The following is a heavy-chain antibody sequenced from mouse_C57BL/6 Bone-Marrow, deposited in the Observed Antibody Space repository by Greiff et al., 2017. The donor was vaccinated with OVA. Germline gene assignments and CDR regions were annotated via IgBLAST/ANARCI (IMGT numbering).Heavy chain of an antibody. D-gene: IGHD1-3*01. Sequence: VQLQQSGPELVKPGASVKISCKASGYTFTDYYMNWVKQSHGKSLEWIGDINPNNGGTSYNQKFKGKATLTVDKSSSTAYMELRRLTYEDSAVYYCEREVNSDYIDYWGQGTTLTVSS. V-gene: IGHV1-26*01. J-gene: IGHJ2*01. CDR3: EREVNSDYIDY. CDR1: GYTFTDYY. CDR2: INPNNGGT.